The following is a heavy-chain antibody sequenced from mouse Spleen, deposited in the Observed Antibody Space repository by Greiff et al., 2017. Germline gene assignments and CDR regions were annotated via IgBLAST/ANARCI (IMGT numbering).Heavy chain of an antibody. CDR1: GFTFSSYA. Sequence: EVKLMESGGGLVKPGGSLKLSCAASGFTFSSYAMSWVRQTPEKRLEWVATISSGGSYTYYPDSVKGRFTISRDNAKNTLYLQMSSLRSEDTAMYYCARQALYFAMDYWGQGTSVTVSS. V-gene: IGHV5-9-3*01. CDR2: ISSGGSYT. CDR3: ARQALYFAMDY. J-gene: IGHJ4*01.